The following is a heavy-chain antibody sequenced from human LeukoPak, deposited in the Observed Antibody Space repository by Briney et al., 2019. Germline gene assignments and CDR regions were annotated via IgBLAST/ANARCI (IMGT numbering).Heavy chain of an antibody. D-gene: IGHD5-24*01. J-gene: IGHJ3*02. CDR1: GFTFSSYS. Sequence: GGSLRLSCAASGFTFSSYSMNWVRQAPGEGLEWVSSISSSSSYIYYADSVKGRFTISRDNAKNSLYLQMNSLRAEDTAVYYCAREAGDGYNPGGDIWGQGTMVTVSS. V-gene: IGHV3-21*01. CDR2: ISSSSSYI. CDR3: AREAGDGYNPGGDI.